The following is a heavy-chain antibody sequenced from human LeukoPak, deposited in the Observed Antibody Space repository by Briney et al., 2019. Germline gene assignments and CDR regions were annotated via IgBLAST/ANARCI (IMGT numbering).Heavy chain of an antibody. CDR3: AKDLQRRDFDY. CDR2: IYSGGST. Sequence: GGSLRLSCAASGFTVSSNYMSWVRQAPGKGLEWVSVIYSGGSTYYADSVKGRFTISRDNSKNTLYLQMNSLRAEDTAVYYCAKDLQRRDFDYWGQGTLVTVSS. V-gene: IGHV3-66*01. J-gene: IGHJ4*02. D-gene: IGHD4-11*01. CDR1: GFTVSSNY.